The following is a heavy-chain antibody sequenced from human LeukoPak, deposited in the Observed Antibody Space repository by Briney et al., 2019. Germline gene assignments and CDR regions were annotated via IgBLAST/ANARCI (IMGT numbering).Heavy chain of an antibody. CDR1: GYTFTGYY. CDR2: INPNSGGT. Sequence: EASVKVSCKASGYTFTGYYMHWVRQAPGQGLEWMGRINPNSGGTNYAQKFQSRVTMTRDTSISTAYMELSRLRSDDTAVYYCARGFRAVALYYFDYWGQGTLVTVSS. V-gene: IGHV1-2*06. D-gene: IGHD2-15*01. J-gene: IGHJ4*02. CDR3: ARGFRAVALYYFDY.